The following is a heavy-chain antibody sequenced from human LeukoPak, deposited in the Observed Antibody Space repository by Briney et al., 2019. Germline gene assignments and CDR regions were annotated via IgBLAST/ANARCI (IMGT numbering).Heavy chain of an antibody. Sequence: PSETLSLTCTVSGGSISSYYWSWIRQPPGKGLEWIGYIYYSGSTNYNPSLKSRVTISVDTSKKQFSLKLSSVTAADTAVYYCARSTVYYYYGMDVWGQGTTVTVSS. CDR2: IYYSGST. CDR3: ARSTVYYYYGMDV. J-gene: IGHJ6*02. CDR1: GGSISSYY. D-gene: IGHD4-17*01. V-gene: IGHV4-59*01.